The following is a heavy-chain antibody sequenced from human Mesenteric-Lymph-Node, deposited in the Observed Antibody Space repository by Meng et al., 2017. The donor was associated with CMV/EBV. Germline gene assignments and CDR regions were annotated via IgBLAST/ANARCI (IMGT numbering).Heavy chain of an antibody. CDR3: ARGVEY. V-gene: IGHV3-48*03. J-gene: IGHJ4*02. CDR1: GFTFSSYA. D-gene: IGHD2-15*01. CDR2: ISGSGTTI. Sequence: GGSLRLSCAASGFTFSSYAMHWVRQAPGKGLEWVSYISGSGTTIDYADSVKGRFTISRDNAKTSLYLQMNSLRAEDTAVYYCARGVEYWGQGTLVTVSS.